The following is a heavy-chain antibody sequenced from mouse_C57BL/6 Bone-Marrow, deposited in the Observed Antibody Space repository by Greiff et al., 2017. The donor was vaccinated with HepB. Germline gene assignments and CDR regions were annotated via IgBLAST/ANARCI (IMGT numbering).Heavy chain of an antibody. V-gene: IGHV1-81*01. CDR1: GYTFTSYG. J-gene: IGHJ2*01. D-gene: IGHD1-1*01. CDR3: AGYYGSSYDY. CDR2: IYPRSGNT. Sequence: VQLQESGAELARPGASVKLSCKASGYTFTSYGISWVKQRTGQGLEWIGEIYPRSGNTYYNEKFKGKATLTADKSSSTAYMEIRSLTSEDSAVYFCAGYYGSSYDYWGQGTTLTVSS.